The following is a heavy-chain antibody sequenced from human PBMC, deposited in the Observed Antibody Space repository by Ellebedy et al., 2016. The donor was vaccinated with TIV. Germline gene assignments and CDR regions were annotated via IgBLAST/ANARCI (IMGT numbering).Heavy chain of an antibody. D-gene: IGHD2-2*01. V-gene: IGHV3-23*01. CDR2: ISGGGDRA. CDR1: GFTFSSYA. Sequence: PGGSLRLSCAASGFTFSSYAMSWVRKAPGKGLEWVSGISGGGDRAYYADSVKGRFPISRDNSKDTLYLQMNSLRGDDTAVYYCAKAAWFLFGVYFTTTRCYSDYWGQGTLLTVSS. J-gene: IGHJ4*02. CDR3: AKAAWFLFGVYFTTTRCYSDY.